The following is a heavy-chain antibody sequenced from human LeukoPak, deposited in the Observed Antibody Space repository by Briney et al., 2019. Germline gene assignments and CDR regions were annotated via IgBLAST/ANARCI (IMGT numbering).Heavy chain of an antibody. V-gene: IGHV3-66*01. J-gene: IGHJ4*02. CDR1: GFTVSDNY. D-gene: IGHD3-22*01. CDR2: IYSGGST. CDR3: AREVENYYDSSGYLDY. Sequence: GGSLRLSCAASGFTVSDNYMNWVRQAPGKGLEWVSVIYSGGSTYYADSVKGRFTISRDNSKNTLYLQMNSLRAEDTAVYYCAREVENYYDSSGYLDYWGQGTLVTVSS.